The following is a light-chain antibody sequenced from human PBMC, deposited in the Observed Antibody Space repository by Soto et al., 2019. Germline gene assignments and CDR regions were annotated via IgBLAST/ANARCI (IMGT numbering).Light chain of an antibody. J-gene: IGLJ2*01. CDR1: SSDIGYYNY. CDR3: SSYSATFTLVL. CDR2: EVS. V-gene: IGLV2-14*01. Sequence: QSALTQPASVSGSPGQSITISCTGTSSDIGYYNYVSWYQQHPGKSPKLMIYEVSNRPSGVSNRFSGSKSDNTASLTISGLQAEDEADYYCSSYSATFTLVLFGGGTKLTVL.